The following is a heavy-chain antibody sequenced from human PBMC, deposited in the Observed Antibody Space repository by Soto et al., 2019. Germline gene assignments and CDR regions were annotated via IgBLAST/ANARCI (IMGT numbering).Heavy chain of an antibody. D-gene: IGHD3-3*01. CDR3: AKATVGYDFWSGYFDY. V-gene: IGHV3-23*01. CDR2: ISGSGGST. Sequence: GVSLRLSFAASGFTFSSYSMSWVRQAPGKGLEWVSAISGSGGSTYYADSMKGRFTISRDNSKNTLYLQMNSLRAEDTAVYYCAKATVGYDFWSGYFDYWGQGTLVTVSS. J-gene: IGHJ4*02. CDR1: GFTFSSYS.